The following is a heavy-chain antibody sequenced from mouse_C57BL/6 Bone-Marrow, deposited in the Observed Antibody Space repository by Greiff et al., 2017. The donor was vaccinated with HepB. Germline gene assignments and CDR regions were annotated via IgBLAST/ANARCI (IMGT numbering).Heavy chain of an antibody. Sequence: EVQVVESGGDLVKPGGSLKLSCAASGFTFSSYGMSWVRQTPDKRLEWVATISSGGSYTYYPDSVKGRFTISRDNAKNTLYLQMSSLKSEDTDMYYCARHEDYWGQGTTLTVSS. CDR2: ISSGGSYT. V-gene: IGHV5-6*01. CDR3: ARHEDY. J-gene: IGHJ2*01. CDR1: GFTFSSYG.